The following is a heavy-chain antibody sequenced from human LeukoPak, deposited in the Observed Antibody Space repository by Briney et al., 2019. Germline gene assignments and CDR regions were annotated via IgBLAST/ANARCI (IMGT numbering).Heavy chain of an antibody. CDR1: GFTFSTYA. CDR3: AKGHSSSWAFDY. CDR2: ISSSGGST. J-gene: IGHJ4*02. Sequence: PGGSLRLSCAASGFTFSTYAMNWVRQAPGKGLEWVSTISSSGGSTYYADSVKGRFTISRDNSKNTLFLQMSGLRAEDTAAYYCAKGHSSSWAFDYWGQGTLVTVSS. D-gene: IGHD6-13*01. V-gene: IGHV3-23*01.